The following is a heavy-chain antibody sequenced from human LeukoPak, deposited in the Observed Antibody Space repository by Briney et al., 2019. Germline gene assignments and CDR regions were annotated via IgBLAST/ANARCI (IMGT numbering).Heavy chain of an antibody. V-gene: IGHV3-23*01. D-gene: IGHD6-13*01. CDR3: TKDRRGPAAGTWYFDS. CDR2: ITAIDGRT. Sequence: GGSLRLSCAASGFTFSSYAMSWVRQAPGRGLEWVSSITAIDGRTYYADSVRGRFTISRDNSKNTVYLQLNSLRAGDTAIYYCTKDRRGPAAGTWYFDSWGQGTLVTVSS. J-gene: IGHJ4*02. CDR1: GFTFSSYA.